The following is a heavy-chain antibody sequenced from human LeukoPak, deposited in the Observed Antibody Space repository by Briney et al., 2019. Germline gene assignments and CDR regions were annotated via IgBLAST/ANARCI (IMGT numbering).Heavy chain of an antibody. CDR3: ARDLYSSRTNDAFVI. Sequence: SETLSLTCAVYGGSFSGYYWSWIRQPPGKGLEWIGEINHSGNTNYNPSLKSRVTISVDTSKNQFSLKLSSVTAADTAVYYCARDLYSSRTNDAFVIWGQGTVVTVSS. CDR1: GGSFSGYY. V-gene: IGHV4-34*01. J-gene: IGHJ3*02. D-gene: IGHD6-13*01. CDR2: INHSGNT.